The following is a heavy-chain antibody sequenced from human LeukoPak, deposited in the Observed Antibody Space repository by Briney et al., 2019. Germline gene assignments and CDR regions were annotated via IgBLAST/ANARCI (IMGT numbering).Heavy chain of an antibody. D-gene: IGHD6-13*01. CDR2: IWYDGSNK. Sequence: GGSLRLSWAASGFTFSSYGMHWVRQAPGKGLEWVAVIWYDGSNKYCADSVKGRFTISRDNSKNTLYLQMNSLRAEDTAVYYCARDQDSSSWYGYFQHWGQGTLVTVSS. J-gene: IGHJ1*01. CDR1: GFTFSSYG. CDR3: ARDQDSSSWYGYFQH. V-gene: IGHV3-33*01.